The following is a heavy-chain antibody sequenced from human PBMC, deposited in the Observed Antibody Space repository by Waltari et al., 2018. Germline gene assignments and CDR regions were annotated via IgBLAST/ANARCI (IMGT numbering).Heavy chain of an antibody. CDR2: IYHSGST. V-gene: IGHV4-38-2*02. D-gene: IGHD1-20*01. CDR3: ARDTPAPRITGATSVDY. Sequence: QVQLQESGPGLVTPSETLSLTCAVSGYSISSGSYWRWIRQPPGKGLEWIGSIYHSGSTFYNPSLKSRVTISVDTSKNQFSLKLSSVTAADTAVYYCARDTPAPRITGATSVDYWGQGTLVTVSS. J-gene: IGHJ4*02. CDR1: GYSISSGSY.